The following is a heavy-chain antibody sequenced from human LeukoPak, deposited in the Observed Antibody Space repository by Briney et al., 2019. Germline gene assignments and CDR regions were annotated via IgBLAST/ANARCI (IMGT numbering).Heavy chain of an antibody. CDR2: ISYSGTT. D-gene: IGHD4-17*01. Sequence: SETLSLTCTVSSASITSSPYFWGWIRQSPGKGLEWIGSISYSGTTNYNPSLKSRVTISVDTSKNQFSLKLSSVTAADTAVYYCARGPTTVTRAFDYWGQGTLVTVSS. J-gene: IGHJ4*02. CDR1: SASITSSPYF. CDR3: ARGPTTVTRAFDY. V-gene: IGHV4-39*07.